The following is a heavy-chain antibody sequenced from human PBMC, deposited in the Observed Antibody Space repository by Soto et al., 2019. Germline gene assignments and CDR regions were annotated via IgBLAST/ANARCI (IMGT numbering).Heavy chain of an antibody. CDR2: IYHSGST. J-gene: IGHJ6*02. V-gene: IGHV4-30-2*01. CDR1: GGSINTGYYS. Sequence: SETLSLTFDVSGGSINTGYYSWSWIRQPPGKGLEWIGYIYHSGSTYYNPSLESRVTISVDRSNNQSSLKLTSVTPQDTAVYYCARDKVGVDVWGQGTTVTVSS. CDR3: ARDKVGVDV.